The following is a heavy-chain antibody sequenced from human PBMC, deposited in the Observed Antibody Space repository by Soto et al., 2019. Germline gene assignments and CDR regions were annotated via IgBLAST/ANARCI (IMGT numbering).Heavy chain of an antibody. CDR1: GFDFSGSS. V-gene: IGHV3-73*02. J-gene: IGHJ6*02. CDR3: FRENYFSYRGMDV. CDR2: IRSKANSYAT. Sequence: EVQLVESGGGLVQPGGSLTLSCVGSGFDFSGSSIHWVRQASGKGLEWVGRIRSKANSYATASAASVKGRFIVSRDDSETTAYLQMDSLKIADTAVYYCFRENYFSYRGMDVWGQGTTFTVSS.